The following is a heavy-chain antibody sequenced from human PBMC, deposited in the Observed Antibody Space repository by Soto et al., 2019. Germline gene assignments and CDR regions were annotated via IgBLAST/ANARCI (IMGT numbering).Heavy chain of an antibody. CDR2: IIPMYGTT. Sequence: SANVPCKSSGGSFSCSAITWVRQAPGQVLEWMGRIIPMYGTTFYAQTFQGRVTVAADESTSTVYMHLSSLKSEDTASYFWATSVGASGYGFFNIDVWGQVT. V-gene: IGHV1-69*13. CDR3: ATSVGASGYGFFNIDV. CDR1: GGSFSCSA. D-gene: IGHD5-12*01. J-gene: IGHJ6*02.